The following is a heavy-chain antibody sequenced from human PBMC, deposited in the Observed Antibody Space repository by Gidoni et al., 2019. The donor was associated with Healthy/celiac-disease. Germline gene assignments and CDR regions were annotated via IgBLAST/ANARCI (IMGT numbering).Heavy chain of an antibody. J-gene: IGHJ4*02. V-gene: IGHV3-21*01. D-gene: IGHD3-22*01. CDR3: ARDWPDSSGYYYFDY. CDR1: GFPFSSYS. CDR2: ISSSSSYI. Sequence: EVQLVESGGGLVKPGGSLRLSCAASGFPFSSYSMNWVHQAPGKGLEWVSSISSSSSYIYYADSVKGRFTISRDNAKNSLYLQMNSLRAEDTAVYYCARDWPDSSGYYYFDYWGQGTLVTVSS.